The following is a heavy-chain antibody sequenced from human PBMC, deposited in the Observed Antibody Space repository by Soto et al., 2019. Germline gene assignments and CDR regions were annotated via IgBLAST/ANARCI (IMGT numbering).Heavy chain of an antibody. V-gene: IGHV4-59*01. D-gene: IGHD3-22*01. J-gene: IGHJ4*02. CDR1: GGSISSYY. CDR2: IFYSGST. Sequence: SETLSLTCTVSGGSISSYYWSWIRQPPGKGLEWIGYIFYSGSTNYNPSLKSRVTISVDTSKNQFSLKLSSVTAADTAVYYCARTPYYYDSSGYCYYFDYWGQGTLVTVSS. CDR3: ARTPYYYDSSGYCYYFDY.